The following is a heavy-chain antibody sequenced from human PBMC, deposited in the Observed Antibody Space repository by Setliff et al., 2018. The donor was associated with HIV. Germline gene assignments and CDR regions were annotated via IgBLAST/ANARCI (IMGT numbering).Heavy chain of an antibody. Sequence: SETLSLTCAVYGGSLSGYHWSWIRQSPGKGLEWIGEINHSGSTNYNPSLKSRVTIFVDTSKTQFSLRLSSVTAADTAVYYCARLGALLTIFGDHLRAFDILGQGTMVTVSS. CDR3: ARLGALLTIFGDHLRAFDI. CDR1: GGSLSGYH. V-gene: IGHV4-34*01. CDR2: INHSGST. J-gene: IGHJ3*02. D-gene: IGHD3-3*01.